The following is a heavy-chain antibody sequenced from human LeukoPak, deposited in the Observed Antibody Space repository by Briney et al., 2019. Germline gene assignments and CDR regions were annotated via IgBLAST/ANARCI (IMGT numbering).Heavy chain of an antibody. J-gene: IGHJ6*02. CDR3: AKDSSIAAAGTLGMDV. V-gene: IGHV3-21*01. CDR1: GFTFSSYS. CDR2: ISSSSSYI. Sequence: GGSLRLSCAASGFTFSSYSMNWVRQAPGKGLEWVSFISSSSSYIYYADSVKGRFTISRDNSKNTLYLQMNSLRAEDTAVYYCAKDSSIAAAGTLGMDVWGQGTTVTVSS. D-gene: IGHD6-13*01.